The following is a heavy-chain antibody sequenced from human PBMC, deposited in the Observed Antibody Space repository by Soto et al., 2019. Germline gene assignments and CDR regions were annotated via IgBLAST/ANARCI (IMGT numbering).Heavy chain of an antibody. V-gene: IGHV1-2*02. CDR1: GNTHTIYF. J-gene: IGHJ4*02. CDR3: ARGGSYYAQ. CDR2: VNSVSGGA. Sequence: QVEIVHSGAEVKQPGASVSVSCKASGNTHTIYFIHWLRQAPGQGLEWMGWVNSVSGGANYAPRFQGRVSMSRDRSCATAFMDLSGLRSDDTAVYYCARGGSYYAQWGQGTLVTVSS. D-gene: IGHD3-10*01.